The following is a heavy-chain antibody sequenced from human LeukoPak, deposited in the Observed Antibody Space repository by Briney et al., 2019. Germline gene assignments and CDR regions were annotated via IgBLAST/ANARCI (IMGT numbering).Heavy chain of an antibody. CDR2: ISYDGSNK. V-gene: IGHV3-30*01. CDR1: GFTFSSYA. J-gene: IGHJ4*02. D-gene: IGHD6-6*01. Sequence: PGRSLRLSCAASGFTFSSYAMHWVRQAPGKGLEWVAVISYDGSNKYYADSVKGRFTISRDNSKNTLYLQMNSLRAEDTAVYYCARDRISYSSSWSQVDYWGQGTLDTVSS. CDR3: ARDRISYSSSWSQVDY.